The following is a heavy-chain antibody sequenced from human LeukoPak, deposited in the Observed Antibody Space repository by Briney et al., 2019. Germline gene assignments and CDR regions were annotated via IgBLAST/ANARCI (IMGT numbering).Heavy chain of an antibody. CDR3: ALNYGSGYYFVY. J-gene: IGHJ4*02. CDR2: INHSGST. V-gene: IGHV4-34*01. CDR1: GGSFSGYY. Sequence: SETLSLTCAVYGGSFSGYYWSWIRQPPGKGLEWIGEINHSGSTNYNPSLKSRVTISVDTSKNQFSLKLSSVTAADTAVYYCALNYGSGYYFVYWGQGTLVTVSS. D-gene: IGHD3-10*01.